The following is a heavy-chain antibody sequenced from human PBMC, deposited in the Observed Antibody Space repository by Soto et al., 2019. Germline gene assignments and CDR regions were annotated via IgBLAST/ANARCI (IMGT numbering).Heavy chain of an antibody. CDR2: IYYSGST. Sequence: SETLSLTCTVSGGSFSHNYGAWIRQPPGKGLEWIGYIYYSGSTNYNPSLKSRVTISVDTSKNQFSLKLSSVTAADTAVYYCARGGIQLWLRYYYYGMDVWGQGTTVTVSS. D-gene: IGHD5-18*01. V-gene: IGHV4-59*01. J-gene: IGHJ6*02. CDR1: GGSFSHNY. CDR3: ARGGIQLWLRYYYYGMDV.